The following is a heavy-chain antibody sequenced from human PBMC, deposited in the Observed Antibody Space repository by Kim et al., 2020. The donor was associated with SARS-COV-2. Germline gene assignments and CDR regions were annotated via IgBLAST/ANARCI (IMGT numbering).Heavy chain of an antibody. J-gene: IGHJ5*02. Sequence: SHKARVTLSVDTSKNQFSLKLSSVTAADTAVYYCAREKVRGVFYGYWFDPWGQGTLVTVSS. D-gene: IGHD3-10*01. V-gene: IGHV4-59*01. CDR3: AREKVRGVFYGYWFDP.